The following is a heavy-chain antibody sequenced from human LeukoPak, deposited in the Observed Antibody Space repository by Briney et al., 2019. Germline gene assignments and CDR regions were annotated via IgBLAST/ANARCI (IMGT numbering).Heavy chain of an antibody. Sequence: ESLKISCKGSGYSFTSYWIGWVRQMPGKGLEWMGIIYPGDSDPRYSPSFQGQVTISADKSISTAYLQWSSLRASDSAMYYCARHPPKSYDYSSGYSELDYWGQGTLVTVSS. CDR1: GYSFTSYW. CDR3: ARHPPKSYDYSSGYSELDY. J-gene: IGHJ4*02. D-gene: IGHD3-3*01. CDR2: IYPGDSDP. V-gene: IGHV5-51*01.